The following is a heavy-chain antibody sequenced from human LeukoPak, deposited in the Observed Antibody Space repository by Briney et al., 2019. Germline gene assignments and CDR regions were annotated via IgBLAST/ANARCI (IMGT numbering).Heavy chain of an antibody. J-gene: IGHJ5*02. Sequence: SVKVSCKASGGTFSSYAISWVRQAPGQGLEWMGGIIPIFGTANYAQKFQGRVTMTEDTSTDTAYMELSSLRSEDTAVYYCATIRQQLVEGNWFDPWGQGTLVTVSS. V-gene: IGHV1-69*06. CDR3: ATIRQQLVEGNWFDP. D-gene: IGHD6-13*01. CDR1: GGTFSSYA. CDR2: IIPIFGTA.